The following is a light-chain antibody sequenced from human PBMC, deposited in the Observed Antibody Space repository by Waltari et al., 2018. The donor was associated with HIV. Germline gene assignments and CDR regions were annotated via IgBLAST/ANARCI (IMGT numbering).Light chain of an antibody. CDR1: QSVSVY. V-gene: IGKV3-11*01. CDR3: YQRSDWPRT. Sequence: EIVLTPSPATLSLSPGERATLPCRASQSVSVYLAWYQQKPGQAPRLLIYDASNRATGIPVRFSGSGSGTDVTLTISSLEPEDFAVYYCYQRSDWPRTFGQGTKVEIK. J-gene: IGKJ1*01. CDR2: DAS.